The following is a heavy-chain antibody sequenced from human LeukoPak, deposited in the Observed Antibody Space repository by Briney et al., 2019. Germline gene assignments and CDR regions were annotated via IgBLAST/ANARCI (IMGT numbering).Heavy chain of an antibody. V-gene: IGHV3-7*01. J-gene: IGHJ6*03. Sequence: GGSLRLSCAASGFTFSSYWMSWVRQAPGKGLEWVANIKQDGSEKYYVDSVRGRFTISRDNAKNSLYLQLNSLRAEDTAVYYCARDLRIAARPGWHYYYMDVWGKGPTVTVSS. CDR3: ARDLRIAARPGWHYYYMDV. CDR2: IKQDGSEK. D-gene: IGHD6-6*01. CDR1: GFTFSSYW.